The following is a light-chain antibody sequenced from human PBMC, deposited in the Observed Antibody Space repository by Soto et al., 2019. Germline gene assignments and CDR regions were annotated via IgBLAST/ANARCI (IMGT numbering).Light chain of an antibody. V-gene: IGLV2-11*01. CDR3: CSYAGNYTVI. J-gene: IGLJ2*01. Sequence: QSALTQPRSVSGSPGQSVTISCTGTSSDVGGYNYVSWYQHHPGKAPKLMIYDVNKRPSGVPDRFSGSKSGNTASLTISGLQAEDEADYHCCSYAGNYTVIFGGGTKVTVL. CDR1: SSDVGGYNY. CDR2: DVN.